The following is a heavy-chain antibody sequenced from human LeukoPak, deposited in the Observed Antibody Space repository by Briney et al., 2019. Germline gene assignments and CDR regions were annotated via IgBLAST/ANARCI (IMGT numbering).Heavy chain of an antibody. V-gene: IGHV3-11*04. J-gene: IGHJ6*03. CDR2: IYNGGDTI. Sequence: PGGSLRLSCAASGFTFSDHYMTWIRQAPGKGLETVSYIYNGGDTIYYADSVRGRFTISRYNAENSFFLQMNSLKAEDTAVYYCARTYYYGSGIPKPYYMDVWGKGTTVTVSS. CDR1: GFTFSDHY. D-gene: IGHD3-10*01. CDR3: ARTYYYGSGIPKPYYMDV.